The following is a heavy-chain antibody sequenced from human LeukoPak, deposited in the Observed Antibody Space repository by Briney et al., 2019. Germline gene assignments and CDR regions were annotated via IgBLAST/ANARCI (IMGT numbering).Heavy chain of an antibody. J-gene: IGHJ4*02. CDR2: ISYDGNKK. D-gene: IGHD2-21*01. V-gene: IGHV3-30*04. Sequence: GGSLRLSWAAAGFTFNCYAMHWVRQAPVKGLEWVAFISYDGNKKYHANSVKGRFSISRDNSKNTLYLQMTSLRAEDTAVFYCARDFLDSSVDSWGQGTLVTVSS. CDR3: ARDFLDSSVDS. CDR1: GFTFNCYA.